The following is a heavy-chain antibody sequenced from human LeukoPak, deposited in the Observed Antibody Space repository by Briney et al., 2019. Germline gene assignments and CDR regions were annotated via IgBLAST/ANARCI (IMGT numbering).Heavy chain of an antibody. CDR2: IYTSGST. CDR1: GGSISSGSYY. Sequence: SETLSLTCTVSGGSISSGSYYWSWIRQPAGKGLEWIGRIYTSGSTNYNPSLKSRVTISVDTSKNQFSLELSSVTAADTAVYYCARDSGITGTPDYWGQGTLVTVSS. D-gene: IGHD1-20*01. J-gene: IGHJ4*02. V-gene: IGHV4-61*02. CDR3: ARDSGITGTPDY.